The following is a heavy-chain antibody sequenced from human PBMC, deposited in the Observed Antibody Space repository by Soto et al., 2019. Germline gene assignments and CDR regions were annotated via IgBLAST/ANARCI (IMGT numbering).Heavy chain of an antibody. V-gene: IGHV3-30-3*01. Sequence: SLRLSCAASGFTFSSYAMHWVRQAPGKGLEWVAVISYDGSNKYYADSVKGRFTISRDNSKNTLYLQMNSLRAEDTAVYYCARGRSGGNSWFDPWAREPWSPSPQ. CDR3: ARGRSGGNSWFDP. D-gene: IGHD1-26*01. J-gene: IGHJ5*02. CDR2: ISYDGSNK. CDR1: GFTFSSYA.